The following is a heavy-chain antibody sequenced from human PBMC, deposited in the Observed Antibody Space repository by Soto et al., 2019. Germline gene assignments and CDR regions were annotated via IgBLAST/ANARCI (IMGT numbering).Heavy chain of an antibody. CDR1: GFTFSSYG. Sequence: LRLSCAASGFTFSSYGMHWVRQAPGKGLEWVAVISYDGSNKYYADSVKGRFTISRDNSKNTLYLQMNSLRAEDTAVYYCAKDIYSALSYYYYGMDVWGQGTTVTVSS. CDR2: ISYDGSNK. D-gene: IGHD6-6*01. CDR3: AKDIYSALSYYYYGMDV. V-gene: IGHV3-30*18. J-gene: IGHJ6*02.